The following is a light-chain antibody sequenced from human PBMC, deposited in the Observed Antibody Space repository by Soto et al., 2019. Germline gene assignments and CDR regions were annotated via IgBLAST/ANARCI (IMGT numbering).Light chain of an antibody. CDR1: QGSSTY. CDR2: GSL. V-gene: IGKV1-9*01. Sequence: DIQLTQSPSFLSASVGDRVTITCRASQGSSTYLARYLQRPGKAPKLLIYGSLTLQSGVPSRFSGSGSGTELTPSVSRLQPEEFGTYSCRQVNSDWYSFGQGTKLEMK. J-gene: IGKJ2*01. CDR3: RQVNSDWYS.